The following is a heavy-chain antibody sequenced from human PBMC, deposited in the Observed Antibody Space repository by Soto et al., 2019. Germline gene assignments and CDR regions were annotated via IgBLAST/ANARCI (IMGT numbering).Heavy chain of an antibody. V-gene: IGHV1-18*01. Sequence: QVQLVQSGAEVKKPGASVKVSCKASGYTFTNYGISWVRQAPGQGLEWMGWINAYNGNTKSAPKLQGRVTLTTDTSTSTAYMELRSLRSDDTAVYYCVRDAAAGLNDCWGQGTLVTVS. CDR2: INAYNGNT. CDR3: VRDAAAGLNDC. D-gene: IGHD6-13*01. CDR1: GYTFTNYG. J-gene: IGHJ4*02.